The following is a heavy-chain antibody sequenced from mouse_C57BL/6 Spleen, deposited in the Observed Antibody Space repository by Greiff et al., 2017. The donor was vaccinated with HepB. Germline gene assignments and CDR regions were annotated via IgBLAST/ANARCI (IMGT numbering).Heavy chain of an antibody. CDR3: ARHEEGSSGYDAMDY. Sequence: VKLVESGAELVKPGASVKLSCKASGYTFTEYTIHWLKQRSGQGLEWIGWFYPGSGSIKYNEKFKDKATLTADKSSSTIYMELSRLTSEDSAVYFCARHEEGSSGYDAMDYWGQGTSVTVSS. CDR2: FYPGSGSI. V-gene: IGHV1-62-2*01. CDR1: GYTFTEYT. D-gene: IGHD3-1*01. J-gene: IGHJ4*01.